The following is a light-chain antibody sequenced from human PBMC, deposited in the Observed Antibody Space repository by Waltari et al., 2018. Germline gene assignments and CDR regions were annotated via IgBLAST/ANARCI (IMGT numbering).Light chain of an antibody. CDR2: AAS. J-gene: IGKJ4*01. CDR3: QQYYSYPRA. CDR1: QGISSY. Sequence: AIRITQSPSSLSASTGDRVTITCRASQGISSYLAWYQQKPGKAPKLLIYAASTLQSGVPSRFIGSGSGTDFTLTISCLQSEDFATYYCQQYYSYPRAFGGGTKVEIK. V-gene: IGKV1-8*01.